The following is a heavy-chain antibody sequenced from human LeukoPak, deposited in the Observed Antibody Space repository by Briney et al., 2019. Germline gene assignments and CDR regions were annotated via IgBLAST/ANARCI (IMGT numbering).Heavy chain of an antibody. CDR2: IKQDGSEK. CDR3: ARGPTGTYWDWFDP. Sequence: GGSLRLSCTASGFTFILYYMSWIRQAPGKGLEWVAHIKQDGSEKDFVDSVKGRFTVSRDNGKNSVYLEMNSLRVEDTAVYYCARGPTGTYWDWFDPWGQGTPVTVSS. V-gene: IGHV3-7*01. CDR1: GFTFILYY. D-gene: IGHD2-8*02. J-gene: IGHJ5*02.